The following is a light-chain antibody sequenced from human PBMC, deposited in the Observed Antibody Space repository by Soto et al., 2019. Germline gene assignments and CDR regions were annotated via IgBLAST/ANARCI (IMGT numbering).Light chain of an antibody. CDR3: QQRVNWPLT. J-gene: IGKJ4*01. Sequence: EIVLTQSPATLSLSPGERVTLSCRASQSVSINLAWYQQKPGQAPRLLIYGASNRATGIPARFSGSVSWTDFLLTISSLVPEDFSVYYCQQRVNWPLTFGGGTKVEIK. CDR1: QSVSIN. CDR2: GAS. V-gene: IGKV3-11*01.